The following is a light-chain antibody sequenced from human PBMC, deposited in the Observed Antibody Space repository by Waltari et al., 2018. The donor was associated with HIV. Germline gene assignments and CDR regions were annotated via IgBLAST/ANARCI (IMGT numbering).Light chain of an antibody. CDR1: RLRSYY. J-gene: IGLJ2*01. Sequence: SSELTQDPAVSVALGQTVRITCQGDRLRSYYASWYQQKPGQAPVLVIYGKNNRPSGIPDRFSGSSSVNTAALTITGAQAEDEADYYCNSRDSSGNHLMVFGGGTKLTVL. V-gene: IGLV3-19*01. CDR2: GKN. CDR3: NSRDSSGNHLMV.